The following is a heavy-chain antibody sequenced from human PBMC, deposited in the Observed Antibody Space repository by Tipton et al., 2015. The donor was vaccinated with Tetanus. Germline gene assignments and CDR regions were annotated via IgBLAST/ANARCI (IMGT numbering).Heavy chain of an antibody. CDR3: ARGDYYGSGTYDV. J-gene: IGHJ6*02. CDR1: GGSLSSGTFY. V-gene: IGHV4-34*01. CDR2: INYDGST. D-gene: IGHD3-10*01. Sequence: TLSLTCSLSGGSLSSGTFYWTWIRQPPGKGLEWIGEINYDGSTNYSPSLKSRVTLSLDTTKKQVSLKLSSVTAADTAVYYCARGDYYGSGTYDVWGQGTTVTVPS.